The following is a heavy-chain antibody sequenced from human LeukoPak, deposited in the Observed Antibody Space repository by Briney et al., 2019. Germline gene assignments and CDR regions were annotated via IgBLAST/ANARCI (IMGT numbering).Heavy chain of an antibody. J-gene: IGHJ4*02. Sequence: GGSLRLSCAASGFTLSSYGMSWVRQAPGKGLEWVSAISGSGSSTYYADSVKGRFTISRDNSKNTLYLQMNSLRAEDTAVYYCTKALGSGSYYKLDYWGQGTLVTVSS. D-gene: IGHD3-10*01. CDR2: ISGSGSST. CDR3: TKALGSGSYYKLDY. V-gene: IGHV3-23*01. CDR1: GFTLSSYG.